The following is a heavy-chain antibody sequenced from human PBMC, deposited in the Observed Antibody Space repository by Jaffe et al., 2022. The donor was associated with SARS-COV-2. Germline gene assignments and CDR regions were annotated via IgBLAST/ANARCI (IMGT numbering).Heavy chain of an antibody. CDR2: IYYSGST. CDR1: GGSVSSGSYY. CDR3: ARVSCSSTSCSGGYYYMDV. J-gene: IGHJ6*03. V-gene: IGHV4-61*01. D-gene: IGHD2-2*01. Sequence: QVQLQESGPGLVKPSETLSLTCTVSGGSVSSGSYYWSWIRQPPGKGLEWIGYIYYSGSTNYNPSLKSRVTISVDTSKNQFSLKLSSVTAADTAVYYCARVSCSSTSCSGGYYYMDVWGKGTTVTVSS.